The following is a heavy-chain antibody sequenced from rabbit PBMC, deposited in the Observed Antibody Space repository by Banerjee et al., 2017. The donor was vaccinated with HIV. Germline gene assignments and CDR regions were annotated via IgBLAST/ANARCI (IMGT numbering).Heavy chain of an antibody. V-gene: IGHV1S45*01. CDR1: GFSFSNSYW. J-gene: IGHJ4*01. CDR3: ARDLAGVIGWNFNL. D-gene: IGHD4-1*01. CDR2: IHAGTTDST. Sequence: QEQLEESGGDLVQPEGSLTLTCIASGFSFSNSYWICWVRQAPGKGLEWIGCIHAGTTDSTSYATWAKGRFTVSITSSTTVTLQMTSLTAADTATYFCARDLAGVIGWNFNLWGPGTLVTVS.